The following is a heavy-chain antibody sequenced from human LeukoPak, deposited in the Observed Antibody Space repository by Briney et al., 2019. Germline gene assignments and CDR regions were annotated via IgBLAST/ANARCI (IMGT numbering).Heavy chain of an antibody. J-gene: IGHJ4*02. CDR1: GFTFSSYA. V-gene: IGHV3-23*01. CDR3: AKDVDTSGYYAFAD. D-gene: IGHD3-22*01. CDR2: ISRSADST. Sequence: QTGGSLRLYCAASGFTFSSYAMSWVRQAPGKGLEWVSGISRSADSTYYADSVKGRFSISRDYSKNTVYLQMNSLRAEDTAVYYCAKDVDTSGYYAFADWGQGTLVTVSS.